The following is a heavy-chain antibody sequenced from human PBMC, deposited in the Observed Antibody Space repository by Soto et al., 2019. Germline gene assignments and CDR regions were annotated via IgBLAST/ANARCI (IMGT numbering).Heavy chain of an antibody. V-gene: IGHV1-18*03. CDR3: ASRSGQLPYYFDY. D-gene: IGHD6-6*01. CDR2: ISAYKGNT. J-gene: IGHJ4*02. Sequence: ASVKVSCKASGFTFTNYGITWVRQAPGQGLEWMGWISAYKGNTNYAQKFQGRVTMTTDTSTSTAYMELRCLRSDDMAVYYCASRSGQLPYYFDYWGQGTQVTVSS. CDR1: GFTFTNYG.